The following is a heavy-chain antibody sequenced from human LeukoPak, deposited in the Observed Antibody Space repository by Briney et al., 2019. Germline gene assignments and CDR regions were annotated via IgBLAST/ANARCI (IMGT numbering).Heavy chain of an antibody. CDR3: ARHTPATVGIYFDY. D-gene: IGHD1-26*01. Sequence: SETLSLTCTVSGGSISSNTYYWGWIRQTPEKGLDWIGSIHYSGRTLYNPSLDSRVTISVDTSTHQFSLRLTSVTGADTAVYCCARHTPATVGIYFDYWGQGTLVTVSS. CDR1: GGSISSNTYY. V-gene: IGHV4-39*01. J-gene: IGHJ4*02. CDR2: IHYSGRT.